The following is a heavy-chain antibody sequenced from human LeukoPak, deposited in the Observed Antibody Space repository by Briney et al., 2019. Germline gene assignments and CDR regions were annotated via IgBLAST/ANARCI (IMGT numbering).Heavy chain of an antibody. J-gene: IGHJ5*02. CDR2: ISYDGNTK. Sequence: XLRLSXXXXXXXFSNXAMHWVRQAXDKGLEWVAIISYDGNTKYYVDSVKGRFTISRDNSKNTLYLQMNSLRAEDTAVYYCARHSSRWYDGGINWFDPWGQGTLVTVSS. CDR3: ARHSSRWYDGGINWFDP. V-gene: IGHV3-30*04. CDR1: XXXFSNXA. D-gene: IGHD6-19*01.